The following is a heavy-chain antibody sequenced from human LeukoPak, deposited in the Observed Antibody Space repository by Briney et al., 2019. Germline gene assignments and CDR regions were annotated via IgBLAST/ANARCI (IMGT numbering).Heavy chain of an antibody. CDR3: ARAPPRGSYYRGYFDY. CDR2: IYYSGST. J-gene: IGHJ4*02. CDR1: GGSISSYY. V-gene: IGHV4-59*01. D-gene: IGHD3-10*01. Sequence: PSETLSLTCTVSGGSISSYYWSWIRQAPGKGLEWIGYIYYSGSTTYNPSLKSRVTISVDTSKNQFSLNLSSVTAADTAVYYCARAPPRGSYYRGYFDYWGQGTLVTVSS.